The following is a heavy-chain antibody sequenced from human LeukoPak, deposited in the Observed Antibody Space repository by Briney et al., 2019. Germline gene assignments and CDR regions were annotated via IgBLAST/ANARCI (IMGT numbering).Heavy chain of an antibody. D-gene: IGHD3-10*01. Sequence: GGSLRLSCAASGITFSNAWMTWVRQAPGKGLEWVSSISSSSSYIYYADSVKGRFTISRDNAKNSLYLQMNSLRAEDTAVYYCARAPGSATSLNFDYWGQGTLVTVSS. J-gene: IGHJ4*02. CDR3: ARAPGSATSLNFDY. CDR1: GITFSNAW. V-gene: IGHV3-21*01. CDR2: ISSSSSYI.